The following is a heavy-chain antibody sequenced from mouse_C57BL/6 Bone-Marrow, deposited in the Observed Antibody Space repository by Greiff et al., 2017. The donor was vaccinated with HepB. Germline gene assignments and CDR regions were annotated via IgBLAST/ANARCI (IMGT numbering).Heavy chain of an antibody. CDR2: IWTGGGT. CDR3: ARDYGSSYDWYFDV. J-gene: IGHJ1*03. V-gene: IGHV2-9-1*01. D-gene: IGHD1-1*01. Sequence: QVQLQQSGPGLVAPSQSLSITCTVSGFSLTSYAISWVRQPPGKGLEWLGVIWTGGGTNYNSALKSRLSISKDNSKSQVFLKMNSLQTDDTARYYCARDYGSSYDWYFDVWGTGTTVTVSS. CDR1: GFSLTSYA.